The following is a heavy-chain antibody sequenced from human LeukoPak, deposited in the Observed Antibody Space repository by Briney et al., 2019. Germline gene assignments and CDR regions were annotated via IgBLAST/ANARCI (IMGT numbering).Heavy chain of an antibody. D-gene: IGHD1-7*01. V-gene: IGHV3-23*01. CDR3: ATLPYNWNYGQFDY. Sequence: GGSLRLSCAASGFTFSSYAMSWVRQAPGKGLEWVSAISGSGGSTYYADSVKGRFTISRDNSKNTLYLQMNSLRAEDTAVYYCATLPYNWNYGQFDYWGQGTLVTVSS. J-gene: IGHJ4*02. CDR2: ISGSGGST. CDR1: GFTFSSYA.